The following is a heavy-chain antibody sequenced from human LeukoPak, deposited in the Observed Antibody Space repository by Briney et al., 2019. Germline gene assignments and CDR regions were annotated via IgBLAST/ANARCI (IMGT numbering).Heavy chain of an antibody. D-gene: IGHD3-16*01. CDR2: ISISGGST. V-gene: IGHV3-23*01. CDR1: EFTFSSYV. J-gene: IGHJ5*02. Sequence: GGSLRLSCAASEFTFSSYVMNWVRQAPGRGLEWVSTISISGGSTYYADSVKGRFTISRDNSKNTLYLQMNSLRAEDTAVYYCAKILGESMDWLDLWGQGTRVTVSS. CDR3: AKILGESMDWLDL.